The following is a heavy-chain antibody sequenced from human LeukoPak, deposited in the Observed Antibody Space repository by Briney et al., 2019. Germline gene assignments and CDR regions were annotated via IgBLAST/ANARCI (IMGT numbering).Heavy chain of an antibody. J-gene: IGHJ4*02. V-gene: IGHV4-31*03. CDR3: ARGYCSGGSCYSGLFDY. CDR1: GGSISSGGYY. CDR2: IYYSGST. D-gene: IGHD2-15*01. Sequence: SETLSLTCTVSGGSISSGGYYWSWIRQHPRKGLEWIGYIYYSGSTYYNPSLKSRVTISVDTSKNQFSLKLSSVTAADTAVYYCARGYCSGGSCYSGLFDYWGQGTLVTVSS.